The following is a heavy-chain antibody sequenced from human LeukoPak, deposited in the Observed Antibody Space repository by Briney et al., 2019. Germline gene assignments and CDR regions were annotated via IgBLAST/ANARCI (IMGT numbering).Heavy chain of an antibody. CDR1: GFPFSSYS. V-gene: IGHV3-21*01. Sequence: PGGSLRLSCAASGFPFSSYSMNWVRQAPGKGLEWVSSISSSSSYIYYADSVKGRFTISRDNAKNSLYLQMNSLRAEDTAVYYCARDPPNDFWSGYLDYWGQGTLVTVSS. CDR2: ISSSSSYI. J-gene: IGHJ4*02. CDR3: ARDPPNDFWSGYLDY. D-gene: IGHD3-3*01.